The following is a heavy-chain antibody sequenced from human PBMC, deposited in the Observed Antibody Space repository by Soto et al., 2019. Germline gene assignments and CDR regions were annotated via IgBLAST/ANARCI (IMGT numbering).Heavy chain of an antibody. CDR2: INHSGST. Sequence: QVQLQQWGAGLLKPSETLSLTCAVYGGSFSGYYWSWIRQPPGKGLEWIGEINHSGSTNYNPSLKSQVTIAVDTSKNPFALNMSFVSAADTAVYYCARGLDTRLVPVLLYYMDVCVNGTTVTVSS. D-gene: IGHD6-6*01. CDR3: ARGLDTRLVPVLLYYMDV. J-gene: IGHJ6*03. V-gene: IGHV4-34*01. CDR1: GGSFSGYY.